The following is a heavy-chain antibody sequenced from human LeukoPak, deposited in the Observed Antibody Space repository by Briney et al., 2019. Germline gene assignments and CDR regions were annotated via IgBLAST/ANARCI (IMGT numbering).Heavy chain of an antibody. J-gene: IGHJ4*02. Sequence: GASVKVSCKASGHTFTSYGISWVRQAPGQGLEWMGWISAYNGNTNYAQKLQGRVTMTTDTSTSTAYMELRSLRSDDTAVYYCARDACSSTSCYEGVTSDYWGQGTLVTVSS. CDR1: GHTFTSYG. CDR2: ISAYNGNT. V-gene: IGHV1-18*01. CDR3: ARDACSSTSCYEGVTSDY. D-gene: IGHD2-2*01.